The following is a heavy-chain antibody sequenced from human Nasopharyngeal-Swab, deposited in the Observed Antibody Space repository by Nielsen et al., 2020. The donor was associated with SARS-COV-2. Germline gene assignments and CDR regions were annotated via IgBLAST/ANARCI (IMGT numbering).Heavy chain of an antibody. CDR3: ARVGDYYYDSSGYAFDI. CDR2: IYSGGFT. D-gene: IGHD3-22*01. Sequence: GESLKISCAASGFTVSSNYMSWVRQAPGKGLEWVSVIYSGGFTYYADSVKGRFTISRDNSKNTLYLQMNSLRAEDTAVYYCARVGDYYYDSSGYAFDIWGQGTMVTVSS. CDR1: GFTVSSNY. J-gene: IGHJ3*02. V-gene: IGHV3-53*05.